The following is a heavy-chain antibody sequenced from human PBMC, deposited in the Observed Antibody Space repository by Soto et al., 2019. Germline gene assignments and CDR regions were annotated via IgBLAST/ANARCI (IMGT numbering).Heavy chain of an antibody. Sequence: EVQLVESGGGLVQPGGSLRLSCAASGFTFSSYWMSWVRQAPGKGLEWVANIKQDGSEKYYVDSVKGRFTVSRDNAKNSRYLQMNSLRAEDTAVYYCARVGQWLGSWFDPWGQGTLVTVSS. J-gene: IGHJ5*02. CDR2: IKQDGSEK. CDR3: ARVGQWLGSWFDP. V-gene: IGHV3-7*03. D-gene: IGHD6-19*01. CDR1: GFTFSSYW.